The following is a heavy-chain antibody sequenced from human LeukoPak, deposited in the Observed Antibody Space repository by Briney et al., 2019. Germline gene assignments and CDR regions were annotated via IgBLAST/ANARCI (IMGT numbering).Heavy chain of an antibody. CDR2: ISYDGSNK. Sequence: GRSLRLSCAVSGITFSSFGMHWVRQAPGKGLGRVAVISYDGSNKYYDDSVKGRFTISRDNSKNTMYLQMNSLRAADTAVYYCAKEPGAEHCYYYGMDVGGQGTTVTVS. CDR3: AKEPGAEHCYYYGMDV. V-gene: IGHV3-30*18. J-gene: IGHJ6*02. D-gene: IGHD1-26*01. CDR1: GITFSSFG.